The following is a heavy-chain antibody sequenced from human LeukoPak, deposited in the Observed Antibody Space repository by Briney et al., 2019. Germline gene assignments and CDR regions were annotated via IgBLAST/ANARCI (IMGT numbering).Heavy chain of an antibody. CDR1: GYTFTGYY. D-gene: IGHD6-19*01. CDR2: IIPIFGTA. CDR3: ARFAVHRRLAVAGQFGLDY. J-gene: IGHJ4*02. Sequence: GASVKVSCKASGYTFTGYYMHWVRQAPGQGLEWMGGIIPIFGTANYAQKFQGRVTMTRDASTSTVYMELSSLSSEDTAVYYCARFAVHRRLAVAGQFGLDYWGQGTLVTVSS. V-gene: IGHV1-46*01.